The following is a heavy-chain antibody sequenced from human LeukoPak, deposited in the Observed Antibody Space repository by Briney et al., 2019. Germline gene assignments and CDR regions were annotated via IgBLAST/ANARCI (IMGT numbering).Heavy chain of an antibody. CDR1: GFTFSSYG. J-gene: IGHJ4*02. V-gene: IGHV3-74*01. Sequence: GGSLRLSCAASGFTFSSYGMHWVRQAPGKGLVWVSRINSDGSSTTYADSVKGRFTISRDNAKNTLYLQMNSLRAEDTAVYYCARVPSTQWLVYYFDYWGQGTLVTVSS. CDR2: INSDGSST. CDR3: ARVPSTQWLVYYFDY. D-gene: IGHD6-19*01.